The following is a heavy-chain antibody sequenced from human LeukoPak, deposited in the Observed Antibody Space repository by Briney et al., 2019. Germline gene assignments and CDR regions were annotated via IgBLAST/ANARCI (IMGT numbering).Heavy chain of an antibody. CDR1: GFTFSSYG. V-gene: IGHV3-33*01. D-gene: IGHD1-26*01. CDR3: ARDLGRVGATPLDY. CDR2: IWYDGSNK. Sequence: PGRSLRLSCAASGFTFSSYGMHWVRQAPGKGLEWVAVIWYDGSNKYYADSVKGRFTISRDNSKNTLYLQMNSLRAEDTALYYCARDLGRVGATPLDYWGQGTLVTVSS. J-gene: IGHJ4*02.